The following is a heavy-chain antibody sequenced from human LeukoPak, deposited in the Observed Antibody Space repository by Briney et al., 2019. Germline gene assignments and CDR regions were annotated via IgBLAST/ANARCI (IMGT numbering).Heavy chain of an antibody. CDR3: ARDLRASCV. V-gene: IGHV3-74*01. CDR2: INSDGTST. CDR1: GISFNNYW. J-gene: IGHJ4*02. Sequence: GGSLRLSCTASGISFNNYWVHWVRQVPGKGLVWVSRINSDGTSTSYASSVKGRFTISRDNAKSTVYLQMNSLSAEDTGVYYCARDLRASCVWGQGTLVTVSS.